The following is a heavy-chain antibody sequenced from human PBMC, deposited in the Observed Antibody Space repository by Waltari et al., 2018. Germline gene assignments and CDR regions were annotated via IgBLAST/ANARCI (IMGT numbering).Heavy chain of an antibody. Sequence: EVQLVESGGGLVQPGRSLRLSCRGSGFTFGDYPMSWVRQAPGKGLEWVGRIKSKAYGWTTEYAASVKGRFTISRDDSKSMAYLQMNSLETEDTAVYYCTKVLGWGANAYWGQGTLVTVSS. CDR1: GFTFGDYP. CDR2: IKSKAYGWTT. J-gene: IGHJ4*02. D-gene: IGHD1-26*01. V-gene: IGHV3-49*04. CDR3: TKVLGWGANAY.